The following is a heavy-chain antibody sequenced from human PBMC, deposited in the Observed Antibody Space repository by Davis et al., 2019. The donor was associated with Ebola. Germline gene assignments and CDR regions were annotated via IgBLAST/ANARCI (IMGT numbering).Heavy chain of an antibody. Sequence: SETLSLTCTVSGGSVSNYYWSWIRQPPGKGLEWIGSIYYSGSTNYNPSLKSRVTISVDTSKNQFSLKLSSVTAADTAVYYWASLTVVTSIDYWGQGTLVTVSS. V-gene: IGHV4-59*02. CDR3: ASLTVVTSIDY. J-gene: IGHJ4*02. CDR2: IYYSGST. CDR1: GGSVSNYY. D-gene: IGHD4-23*01.